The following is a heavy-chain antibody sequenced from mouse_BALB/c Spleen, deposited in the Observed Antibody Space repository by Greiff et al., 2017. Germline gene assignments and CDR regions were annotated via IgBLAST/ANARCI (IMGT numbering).Heavy chain of an antibody. Sequence: EVKVVESGGGLVQPGGSLKLSCAASGFTFSSYTMSWVRQTPEKRLEWVAYISNGGGSTYYPDTVKGRFTISRDNAKNTLYLQMSSLKSEDTAMYYCARQGITTATTWFAYWGQGTLVTVSA. D-gene: IGHD1-2*01. CDR2: ISNGGGST. J-gene: IGHJ3*01. V-gene: IGHV5-12-2*01. CDR3: ARQGITTATTWFAY. CDR1: GFTFSSYT.